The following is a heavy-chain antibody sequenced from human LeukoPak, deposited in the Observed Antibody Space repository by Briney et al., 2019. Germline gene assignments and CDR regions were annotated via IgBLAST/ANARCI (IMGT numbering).Heavy chain of an antibody. V-gene: IGHV1-24*01. D-gene: IGHD4-17*01. Sequence: ASVKVSCTISGYTLTEVSMHWVRQAPGKGLEWMGGFDPADGEPIYAQKSQGRVTMSEDTSTDTAYMDLSSLRSEDTAVYYCATEVVGYGDVHYFDSWGQGTLVTVSS. CDR1: GYTLTEVS. CDR2: FDPADGEP. CDR3: ATEVVGYGDVHYFDS. J-gene: IGHJ4*02.